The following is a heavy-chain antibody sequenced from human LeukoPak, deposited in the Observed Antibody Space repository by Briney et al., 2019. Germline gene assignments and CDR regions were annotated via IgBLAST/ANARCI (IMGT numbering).Heavy chain of an antibody. D-gene: IGHD3-22*01. CDR3: ARDLGNYYDSSGYYVYWYFDL. J-gene: IGHJ2*01. Sequence: SETLSLTCTVSGGSISSYYWSWLRQPPGKGLEWIGYIYYSGSTNYNPSLKSRVTISVDTSKNQFSLKLSSVTAADTAVYYCARDLGNYYDSSGYYVYWYFDLWGRGTLVTVSS. CDR2: IYYSGST. V-gene: IGHV4-59*01. CDR1: GGSISSYY.